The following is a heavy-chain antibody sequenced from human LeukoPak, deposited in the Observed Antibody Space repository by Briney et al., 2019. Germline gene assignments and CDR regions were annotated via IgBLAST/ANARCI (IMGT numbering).Heavy chain of an antibody. V-gene: IGHV1-24*01. D-gene: IGHD3-9*01. CDR2: FDPEDGET. CDR3: ATDPLRYFDWLLYD. Sequence: ASVKVSCKVSGYTLTELSMHWVRQAPGKGLEWMGGFDPEDGETINAQKFQGRVTMTEDTSTDTAYMELSSLRSEDTAVYYCATDPLRYFDWLLYDWGQGTLVTVSS. CDR1: GYTLTELS. J-gene: IGHJ4*02.